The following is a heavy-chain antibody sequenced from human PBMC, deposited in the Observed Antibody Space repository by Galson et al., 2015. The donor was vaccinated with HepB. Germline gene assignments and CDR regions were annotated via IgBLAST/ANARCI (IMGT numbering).Heavy chain of an antibody. V-gene: IGHV1-2*02. CDR2: INPNSGGT. Sequence: SAKVSCKASGYTFTGYYMHWVRQAPGQGLEWMGWINPNSGGTNYAQKFQGRVTMTRDTSISTAYMELSRLRSDDTAVYYCARDRDMVWYSSSFYAFDIWGQGTMVTVSS. CDR1: GYTFTGYY. J-gene: IGHJ3*02. D-gene: IGHD6-6*01. CDR3: ARDRDMVWYSSSFYAFDI.